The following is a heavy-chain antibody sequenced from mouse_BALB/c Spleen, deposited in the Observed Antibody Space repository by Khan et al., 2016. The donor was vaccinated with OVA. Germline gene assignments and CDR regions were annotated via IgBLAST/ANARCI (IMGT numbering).Heavy chain of an antibody. CDR3: ARDGSRYNYAMDY. D-gene: IGHD2-3*01. Sequence: VRLQQSGPGLVKPSQSLSLTCTVTGYSITSDYAWNWIRQFPGNKLEWMGYISSSGSTNYNPALKSRISITRDTSKNQFFLQLNSVTTEDTATYYCARDGSRYNYAMDYWGKGTSVTVSS. J-gene: IGHJ4*01. V-gene: IGHV3-2*02. CDR1: GYSITSDYA. CDR2: ISSSGST.